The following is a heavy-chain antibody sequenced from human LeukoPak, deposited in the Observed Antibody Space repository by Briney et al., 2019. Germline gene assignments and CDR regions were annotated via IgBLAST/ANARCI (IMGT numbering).Heavy chain of an antibody. J-gene: IGHJ4*02. V-gene: IGHV1-69*04. CDR3: ARHQKVIYDYVWGSYRYVSYFDY. CDR2: IIPILGIA. CDR1: GGTFSSYA. D-gene: IGHD3-16*02. Sequence: ASVKVSCKASGGTFSSYAISWVRQAPGQGLEWMGRIIPILGIANYAQKFQGRVTITADKSTSTAYMELSSLRSEDTAVYYCARHQKVIYDYVWGSYRYVSYFDYWGQGTLVTVSS.